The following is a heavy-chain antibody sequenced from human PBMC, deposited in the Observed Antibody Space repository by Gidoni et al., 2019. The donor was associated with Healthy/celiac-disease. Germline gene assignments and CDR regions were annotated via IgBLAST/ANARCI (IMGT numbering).Heavy chain of an antibody. D-gene: IGHD3-22*01. J-gene: IGHJ4*02. CDR3: AKRQRDRSGYYWDY. CDR2: ISGSGGST. V-gene: IGHV3-23*01. CDR1: GFTFSSYA. Sequence: EVQLLESGGGLVQPGGSLRLSCAASGFTFSSYAMSWVRQPPGKGLGLVSAISGSGGSTYYADSVKGRFTISRGNTKKTLYLQMNSLGAEDTAVYYCAKRQRDRSGYYWDYWGQRTLVTVSS.